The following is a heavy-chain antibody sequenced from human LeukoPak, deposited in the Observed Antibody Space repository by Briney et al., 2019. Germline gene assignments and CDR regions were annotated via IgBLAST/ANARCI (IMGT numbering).Heavy chain of an antibody. D-gene: IGHD2-15*01. CDR2: IYYSGST. CDR1: GGSISSYY. CDR3: AGAACSGGKCYFGYFDL. V-gene: IGHV4-59*01. J-gene: IGHJ2*01. Sequence: PSETLSLTCTVSGGSISSYYWSWIRQPPGKGLEWIGNIYYSGSTNYNPSLKSRVTISVDTSKKQFSLKLNSVTAADTAVYHCAGAACSGGKCYFGYFDLWGRGTLVTVSS.